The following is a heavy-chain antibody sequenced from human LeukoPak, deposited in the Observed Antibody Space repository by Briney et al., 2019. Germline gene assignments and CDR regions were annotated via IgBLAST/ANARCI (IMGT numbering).Heavy chain of an antibody. J-gene: IGHJ4*02. V-gene: IGHV4-39*07. CDR3: AGVGATHRVDY. CDR1: GGSISSSAYY. D-gene: IGHD1-26*01. CDR2: IFYSGST. Sequence: PSETLSLTCTVSGGSISSSAYYWGWIRQPPGKGLEWIGNIFYSGSTYYNPSLKSRVTISVDTSKNQFSLKLSSVTAADTAVYYCAGVGATHRVDYWGQGTLVTVSS.